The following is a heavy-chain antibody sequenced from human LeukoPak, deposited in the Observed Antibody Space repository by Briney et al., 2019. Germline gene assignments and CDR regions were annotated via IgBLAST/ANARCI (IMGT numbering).Heavy chain of an antibody. V-gene: IGHV3-48*03. D-gene: IGHD3-22*01. J-gene: IGHJ4*02. Sequence: PGGSLRLSCAPSGFTFSSYEMNWVRQAPGKGLEWVSYISISGSTIYYADSVKGRFTISRDNAKNSLYVQMNSLRAEDTAVYYCAREYYDSSGYYFDSWGQGTLVTVSS. CDR2: ISISGSTI. CDR3: AREYYDSSGYYFDS. CDR1: GFTFSSYE.